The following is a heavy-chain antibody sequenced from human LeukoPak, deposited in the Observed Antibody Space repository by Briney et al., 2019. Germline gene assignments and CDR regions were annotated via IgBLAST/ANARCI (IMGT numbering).Heavy chain of an antibody. Sequence: PSETLSLTCTVSGGSVSSGSYYWSWIRQPPGKGLEWIGYIYYSGSTNYNPSLKSRVTISVDTSNNQFSLKLSSVTAADTAVYYCARAEQWLTKGGWFDPWGQGTLVTVSS. CDR3: ARAEQWLTKGGWFDP. CDR1: GGSVSSGSYY. V-gene: IGHV4-61*01. J-gene: IGHJ5*02. D-gene: IGHD6-19*01. CDR2: IYYSGST.